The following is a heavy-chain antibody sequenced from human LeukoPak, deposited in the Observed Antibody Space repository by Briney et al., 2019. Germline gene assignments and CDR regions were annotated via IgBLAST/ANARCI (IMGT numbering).Heavy chain of an antibody. CDR2: ISSDGGNK. D-gene: IGHD6-6*01. CDR1: GFTFSSYW. J-gene: IGHJ4*02. Sequence: QSGGSLRLSCAASGFTFSSYWMNWVRQAPGKGLEWVAVISSDGGNKIYADSVKGRFTISRDNSKNTLYLQMNSLRAEDTAVYYCGRDQYSSSPDYWGQGTLVTVSS. CDR3: GRDQYSSSPDY. V-gene: IGHV3-30-3*01.